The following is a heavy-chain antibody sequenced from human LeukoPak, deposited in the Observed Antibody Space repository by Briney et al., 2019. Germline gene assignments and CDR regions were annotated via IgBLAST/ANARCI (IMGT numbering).Heavy chain of an antibody. CDR2: IKYDGSEK. CDR3: VKDWGLNY. CDR1: GFTFSSNW. D-gene: IGHD3-16*01. V-gene: IGHV3-7*01. Sequence: GGSLRLSCAASGFTFSSNWMSWVRQAPGKGLEWVANIKYDGSEKYYVDSVKGRFTISRDNVKNSLYLQMNSLRAEDTAVYYCVKDWGLNYWGQGTLVTVSS. J-gene: IGHJ4*02.